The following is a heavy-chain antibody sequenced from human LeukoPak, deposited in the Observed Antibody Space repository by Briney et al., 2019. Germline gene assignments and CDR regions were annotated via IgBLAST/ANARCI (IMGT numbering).Heavy chain of an antibody. CDR2: ISWNSGSI. CDR1: GFTFDDYA. J-gene: IGHJ4*02. D-gene: IGHD3-10*01. CDR3: AKDSHTTYYYGSGSYYTKAEVN. Sequence: SGGSLRLSCAASGFTFDDYAMHWARQAPGKGLEWVSGISWNSGSIGYADSVKGRFTISRDNAKNSLYLQMNSLRAEDTALYYCAKDSHTTYYYGSGSYYTKAEVNWGQGTLVTVSS. V-gene: IGHV3-9*01.